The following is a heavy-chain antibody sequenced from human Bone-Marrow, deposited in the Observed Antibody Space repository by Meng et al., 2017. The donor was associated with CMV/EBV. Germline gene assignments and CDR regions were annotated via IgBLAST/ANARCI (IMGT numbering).Heavy chain of an antibody. J-gene: IGHJ6*02. Sequence: SETLSLTCSVSGGSISSTNSYWAWIRQSPGKGLEWIGSIYYSGTTYYRPSLKSRVTISVDTSKNQFSLKLTSVTAADTAVYYCARERCSGGSCYSLAMDVWGQGTTVTVS. CDR2: IYYSGTT. CDR1: GGSISSTNSY. CDR3: ARERCSGGSCYSLAMDV. D-gene: IGHD2-15*01. V-gene: IGHV4-39*07.